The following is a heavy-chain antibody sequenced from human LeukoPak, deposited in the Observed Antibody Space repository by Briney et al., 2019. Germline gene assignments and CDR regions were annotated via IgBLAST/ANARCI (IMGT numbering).Heavy chain of an antibody. CDR2: IWYDGSNK. V-gene: IGHV3-33*01. D-gene: IGHD6-19*01. CDR1: GFTFSSYG. J-gene: IGHJ6*02. CDR3: ARDYKRWLVQYGMDV. Sequence: GGSLRLSCAASGFTFSSYGMHWVRQAPGEGLEWVAVIWYDGSNKYYADSVKGRFTISRDNSKNTLYLQMNSLRAEDTAVYYCARDYKRWLVQYGMDVWGQGTTVTVSS.